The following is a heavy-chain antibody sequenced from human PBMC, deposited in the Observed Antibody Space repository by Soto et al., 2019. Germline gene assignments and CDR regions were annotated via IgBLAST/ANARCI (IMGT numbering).Heavy chain of an antibody. CDR3: AKDILVYSSGWEIDY. V-gene: IGHV3-23*01. Sequence: EVQLLESGGGLVQPGGSLRLSCAASGFTFSSYAMSWVRQAPGKGLEWVSAISGSGGSTYYADSVKGRFTISRDNSKNTLYLKMISLRAEDTAVYYCAKDILVYSSGWEIDYWGQGTLVTVSS. CDR1: GFTFSSYA. J-gene: IGHJ4*02. D-gene: IGHD6-19*01. CDR2: ISGSGGST.